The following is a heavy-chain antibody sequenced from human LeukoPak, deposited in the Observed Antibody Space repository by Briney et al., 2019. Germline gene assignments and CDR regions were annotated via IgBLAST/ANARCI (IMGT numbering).Heavy chain of an antibody. J-gene: IGHJ3*02. CDR1: GGSISSYY. Sequence: SSETLSLTCTVSGGSISSYYWSWIRQPPGKGLEWIGYIYYSGSTNYNPSLKSRVTISVDTSKNQFSLKLSSVTAADTAVYYCARGRDGYNDAFDIWGQGTMVTVSS. V-gene: IGHV4-59*01. CDR2: IYYSGST. D-gene: IGHD5-24*01. CDR3: ARGRDGYNDAFDI.